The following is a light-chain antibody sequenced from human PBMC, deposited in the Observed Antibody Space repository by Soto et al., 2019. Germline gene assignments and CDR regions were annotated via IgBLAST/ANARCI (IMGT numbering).Light chain of an antibody. CDR3: TSSTISTIPVI. V-gene: IGLV2-14*03. Sequence: QSVLTQPASVSGSPGQSITISCSGTSSDVGTYNPVSWYQQHPGKAPKLLIYDVSSRPLGISHRFSGSKSGTTASLTISGQQDEDDAYYYCTSSTISTIPVIFGGGTKLTVL. J-gene: IGLJ2*01. CDR1: SSDVGTYNP. CDR2: DVS.